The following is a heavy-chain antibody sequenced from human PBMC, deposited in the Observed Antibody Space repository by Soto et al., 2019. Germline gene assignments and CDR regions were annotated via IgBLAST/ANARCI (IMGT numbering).Heavy chain of an antibody. D-gene: IGHD3-10*01. CDR3: ARDGGQYPPDYYSGSGSLFPFDS. CDR2: ISAYNGNT. J-gene: IGHJ4*02. Sequence: QVQLVQSGAEVKKPGASVKVSCKASGYTFTSYGISWVRQAPVQGIEWMGWISAYNGNTNYAQKLQGRVTMTTDTSTSTAYMEMRSLRSDDTAVYYCARDGGQYPPDYYSGSGSLFPFDSWGQGTLVTVSS. V-gene: IGHV1-18*01. CDR1: GYTFTSYG.